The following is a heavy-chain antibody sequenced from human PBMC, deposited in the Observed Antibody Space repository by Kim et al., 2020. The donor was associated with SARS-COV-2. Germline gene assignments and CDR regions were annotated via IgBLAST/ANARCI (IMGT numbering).Heavy chain of an antibody. Sequence: GGSLRLSCAASGFTFSSYSMNWVRQAPGKGLEWVSSISSSSYIYYADSVKGRFTISRDNAKNSLYLQMNSLRAEDTTVYYCARDLGYYYDSSGYPRRGYWGQGTLVTVSS. CDR3: ARDLGYYYDSSGYPRRGY. V-gene: IGHV3-21*01. D-gene: IGHD3-22*01. CDR1: GFTFSSYS. J-gene: IGHJ4*02. CDR2: ISSSSYI.